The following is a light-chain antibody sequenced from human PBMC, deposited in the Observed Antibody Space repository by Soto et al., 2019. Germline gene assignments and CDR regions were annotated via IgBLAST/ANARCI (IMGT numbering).Light chain of an antibody. CDR2: EVS. Sequence: QSALTQPASVSGTPGQSITISCTGTSSDVGGYNYVSWYQQHPGKAPKLMIYEVSNRPSGVSNRFSGSKSGNTVSLTISGLQAEDEADYYCSSFTSINTWVFGGGTKVTV. CDR1: SSDVGGYNY. V-gene: IGLV2-14*01. J-gene: IGLJ3*02. CDR3: SSFTSINTWV.